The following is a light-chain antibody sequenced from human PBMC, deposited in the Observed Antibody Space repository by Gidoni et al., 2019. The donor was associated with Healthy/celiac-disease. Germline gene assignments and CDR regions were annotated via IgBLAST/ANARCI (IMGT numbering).Light chain of an antibody. CDR3: QQRSNWPRT. CDR1: QSVSSY. CDR2: DAS. V-gene: IGKV3-11*01. Sequence: ETVLTQSPATLSLSPGERATLSCRASQSVSSYLAWYQQKPGQAPRLLIYDASNVATGIPASFSGSGSGTDFTLTISSLEPEDFAVYYCQQRSNWPRTFGGGTKVEIK. J-gene: IGKJ4*01.